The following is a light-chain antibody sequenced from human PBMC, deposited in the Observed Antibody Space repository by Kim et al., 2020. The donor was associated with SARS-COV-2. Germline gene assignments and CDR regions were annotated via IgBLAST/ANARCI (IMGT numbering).Light chain of an antibody. V-gene: IGLV2-14*04. CDR3: SSYSSSSFVV. CDR1: SSYVGGYDY. J-gene: IGLJ2*01. CDR2: GVS. Sequence: GHQLPLSCTGTSSYVGGYDYVSWYQQHPGKAPKLMIYGVSKRPSVVSNHFSASKSGNTASLTISGLQAEDEADYYCSSYSSSSFVVFGGGTQLTVL.